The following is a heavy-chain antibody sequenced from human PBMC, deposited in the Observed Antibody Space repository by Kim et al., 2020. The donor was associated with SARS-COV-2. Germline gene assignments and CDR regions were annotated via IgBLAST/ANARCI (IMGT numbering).Heavy chain of an antibody. J-gene: IGHJ4*02. D-gene: IGHD3-10*01. CDR3: ARDASLDLPEVRGFDH. Sequence: SVRGRFTISRDNAKKTLYLEMNSMRVEDTAVYYCARDASLDLPEVRGFDHWGQGTLVTVSS. V-gene: IGHV3-74*01.